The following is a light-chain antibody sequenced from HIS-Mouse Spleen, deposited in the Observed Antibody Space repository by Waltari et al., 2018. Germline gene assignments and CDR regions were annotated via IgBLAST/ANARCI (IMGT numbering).Light chain of an antibody. CDR3: QSADSSGTYVV. CDR1: ELPKQY. J-gene: IGLJ2*01. V-gene: IGLV3-25*03. Sequence: SYELTQPPSVSVSPGQTARLTCSGDELPKQYAYWYQQKPGQAPVLVIYKDSERPSGIPERFSGSSSGTTVTLTISGVQAEDEADYYCQSADSSGTYVVFGGGTKLTVL. CDR2: KDS.